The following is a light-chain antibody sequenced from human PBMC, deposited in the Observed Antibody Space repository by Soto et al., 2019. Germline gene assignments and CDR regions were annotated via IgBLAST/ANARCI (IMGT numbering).Light chain of an antibody. Sequence: QSALTQPASVSGSPGQSITISCTGTSSDVGGYNYVSWYQQHPGKAPKLMIYEVRNRPSGVSTRFSGSKSGNTASLTISGRQAEDEDDDYCSSYTSSRTLEVFGTGTKVTVL. CDR2: EVR. V-gene: IGLV2-14*01. J-gene: IGLJ1*01. CDR3: SSYTSSRTLEV. CDR1: SSDVGGYNY.